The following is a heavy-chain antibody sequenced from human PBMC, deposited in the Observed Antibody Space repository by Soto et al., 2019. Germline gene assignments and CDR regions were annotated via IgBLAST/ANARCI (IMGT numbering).Heavy chain of an antibody. Sequence: ASVKVSCKASGYTFTGYYIHWVRQAPGQGLEWMGWINPNSGGTHYAQNFQGRVTMTRDTSITTAYMELIGLRSDDTAVFYCARANSDDDDEFDFWGQGTLVTVSS. CDR1: GYTFTGYY. D-gene: IGHD5-12*01. CDR2: INPNSGGT. V-gene: IGHV1-2*02. J-gene: IGHJ4*02. CDR3: ARANSDDDDEFDF.